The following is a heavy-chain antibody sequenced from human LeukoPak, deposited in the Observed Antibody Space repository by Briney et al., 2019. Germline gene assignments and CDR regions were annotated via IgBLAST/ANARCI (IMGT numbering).Heavy chain of an antibody. Sequence: SETLSLTCAVYGGSFSGYYWSWIRQPPRKGLEWIGEINHSGSTNYNPSLKSRVTISVDTSKNQFSLKLSSVTAADTAVYYCARALWLLRFDYWGQGTLVTVSS. V-gene: IGHV4-34*01. J-gene: IGHJ4*02. CDR1: GGSFSGYY. CDR2: INHSGST. CDR3: ARALWLLRFDY. D-gene: IGHD5-12*01.